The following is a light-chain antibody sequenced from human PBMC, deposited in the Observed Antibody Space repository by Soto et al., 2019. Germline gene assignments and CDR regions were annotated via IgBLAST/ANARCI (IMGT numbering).Light chain of an antibody. J-gene: IGKJ1*01. V-gene: IGKV3D-15*01. CDR3: QQSYSTPGT. CDR1: QNVTSR. CDR2: DAS. Sequence: IVMTQSPATLSVSPVERATLSCRASQNVTSRLAWYQQKPGQAPRLLIYDASTRVTGIPARFSGSGSGTDFTLTISSLQPEDFATYYCQQSYSTPGTFGQGTKVDIK.